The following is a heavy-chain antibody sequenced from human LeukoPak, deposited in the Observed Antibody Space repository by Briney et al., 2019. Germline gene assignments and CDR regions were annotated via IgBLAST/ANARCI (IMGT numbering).Heavy chain of an antibody. Sequence: GGSLRLSCAASGFTFSSYAMHWVRQAPGKGLEWVAVISYDGSNKYYADSVKGRFTISRDNSKNTLYLQMNSLRAEDTAVYYCARDSLSGWYDTRLYNWFDPWGQGTLVTVSS. J-gene: IGHJ5*02. CDR3: ARDSLSGWYDTRLYNWFDP. CDR1: GFTFSSYA. V-gene: IGHV3-30-3*01. CDR2: ISYDGSNK. D-gene: IGHD6-19*01.